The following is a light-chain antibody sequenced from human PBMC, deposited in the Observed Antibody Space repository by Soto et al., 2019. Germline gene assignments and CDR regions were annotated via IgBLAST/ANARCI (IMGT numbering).Light chain of an antibody. J-gene: IGLJ3*02. V-gene: IGLV2-14*01. CDR1: SSDVGGYNY. Sequence: QSALTQPASLSGSPGQSITISCTGTSSDVGGYNYVSWYQHHPGKAPKLMIYEVSNRPSGVSNRFSGSKSGNTASLTISGLQAEDEADFYCSSYTRSSTRVFGGGTKVTVL. CDR3: SSYTRSSTRV. CDR2: EVS.